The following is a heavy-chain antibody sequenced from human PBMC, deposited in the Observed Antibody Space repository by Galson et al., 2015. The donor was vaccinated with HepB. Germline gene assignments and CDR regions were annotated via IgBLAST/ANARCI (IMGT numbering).Heavy chain of an antibody. D-gene: IGHD6-19*01. CDR2: ISSSSDFT. CDR1: GFTFSDDY. J-gene: IGHJ4*02. CDR3: ARARGSGPAAYFDY. V-gene: IGHV3-11*05. Sequence: SLRLSCAASGFTFSDDYMSWIRQAPGKGLDWISYISSSSDFTNYADSVRGRFTISRDNAKNSLYLHMNSLRVEDTAVYYCARARGSGPAAYFDYWGQGILVTVSS.